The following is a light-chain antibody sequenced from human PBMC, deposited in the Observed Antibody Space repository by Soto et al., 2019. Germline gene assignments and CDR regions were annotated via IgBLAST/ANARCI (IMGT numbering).Light chain of an antibody. CDR3: SSYAGSNNPNYV. CDR1: SSDVGGYNY. V-gene: IGLV2-8*01. Sequence: QSALTQPPSASGSPGQSVTISCTGTSSDVGGYNYVSWYQQHPGKAPKLMIYEVSKRPSGVPDRFSGSKSGNTASLTVSGLQAEDEADYYYSSYAGSNNPNYVFGTGTKVTV. CDR2: EVS. J-gene: IGLJ1*01.